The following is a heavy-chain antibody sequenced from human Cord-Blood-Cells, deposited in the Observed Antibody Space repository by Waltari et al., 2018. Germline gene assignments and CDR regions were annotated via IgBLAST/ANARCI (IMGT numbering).Heavy chain of an antibody. D-gene: IGHD6-6*01. CDR3: ARVMEYSSSYFDY. CDR2: IIPILGIA. Sequence: QVQLVQSGAEVKKPGSSVKVSCRASGGTFSSYAISWVRQAPGQGLEWMGRIIPILGIANYAQKFQGRVTITADKSTSTAYMELSSLRSEDTAVYYCARVMEYSSSYFDYWGQGTLVTVSS. V-gene: IGHV1-69*09. CDR1: GGTFSSYA. J-gene: IGHJ4*02.